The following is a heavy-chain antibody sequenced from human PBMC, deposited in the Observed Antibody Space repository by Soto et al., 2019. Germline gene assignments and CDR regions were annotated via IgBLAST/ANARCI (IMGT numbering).Heavy chain of an antibody. CDR3: ARLSGDHSAFFSYGMDA. V-gene: IGHV3-74*01. Sequence: LRLSCAASGLTFDTYWMNWVRQAPGKGPEWLSGINSDGTISSYADSVKGRFTISRDNARNTLSLQMNSLRADDTAVYYCARLSGDHSAFFSYGMDAWGQGTTVTVSS. J-gene: IGHJ6*02. CDR1: GLTFDTYW. CDR2: INSDGTIS. D-gene: IGHD2-21*01.